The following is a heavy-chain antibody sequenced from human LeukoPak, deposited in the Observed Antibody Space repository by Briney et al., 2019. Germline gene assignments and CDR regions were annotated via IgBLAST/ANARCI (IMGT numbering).Heavy chain of an antibody. Sequence: PGGSLRLSCAASGFTFSSYAMHWVRQAPGKGLEWVAVLSYDGSNKYYADSVKGRFTISRDNSKNTLYLQMNSLRAEDTAVYYCARDHGSGYYLHFDYWGQGTLVTVSS. CDR3: ARDHGSGYYLHFDY. CDR1: GFTFSSYA. J-gene: IGHJ4*02. D-gene: IGHD3-22*01. V-gene: IGHV3-30-3*01. CDR2: LSYDGSNK.